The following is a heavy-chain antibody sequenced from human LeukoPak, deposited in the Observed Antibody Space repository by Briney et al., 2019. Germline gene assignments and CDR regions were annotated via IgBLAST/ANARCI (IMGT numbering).Heavy chain of an antibody. CDR2: IYYSGST. J-gene: IGHJ6*03. CDR3: AIVTMVRGVTHYYYYYYMDV. CDR1: GGSISSYY. V-gene: IGHV4-59*01. D-gene: IGHD3-10*01. Sequence: SETLSLTCTVSGGSISSYYWSWIRQPPGKGLEWIGYIYYSGSTNYNPSLKSRVTISVDTSKNQFSLKLSSVTAADTAVYYCAIVTMVRGVTHYYYYYYMDVWAKGPRSPSP.